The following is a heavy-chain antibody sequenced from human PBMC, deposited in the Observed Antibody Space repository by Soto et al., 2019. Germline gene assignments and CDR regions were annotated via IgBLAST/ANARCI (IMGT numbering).Heavy chain of an antibody. Sequence: GGSLRLSCAASGFTFSGSAMHWVRQASGKGLEWVGRIRSKANSYATAYAASVKGRFTISRDDSKNTAYLQMNSLKTEDTAVYYCTRLIPPGYSSSPDYYYYYMDVWGKGTTVTVSS. CDR1: GFTFSGSA. CDR2: IRSKANSYAT. D-gene: IGHD6-6*01. J-gene: IGHJ6*03. V-gene: IGHV3-73*01. CDR3: TRLIPPGYSSSPDYYYYYMDV.